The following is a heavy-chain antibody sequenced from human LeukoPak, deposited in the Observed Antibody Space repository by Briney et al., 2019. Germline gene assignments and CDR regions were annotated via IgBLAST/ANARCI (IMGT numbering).Heavy chain of an antibody. CDR3: ARGATSYYGGWSDAFDI. J-gene: IGHJ3*02. CDR1: GFTFSSYG. D-gene: IGHD4-23*01. Sequence: GGSLRLSCAASGFTFSSYGMSWVRQAPGKGLEWVSAITATSSSTHDADSVQGRFTISRDNSKNTLYLQMNSLRAEDTAVYYCARGATSYYGGWSDAFDIWGQGTMVTVSS. V-gene: IGHV3-23*01. CDR2: ITATSSST.